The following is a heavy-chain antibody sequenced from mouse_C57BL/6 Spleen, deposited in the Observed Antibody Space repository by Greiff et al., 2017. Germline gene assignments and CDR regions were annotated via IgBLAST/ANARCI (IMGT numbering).Heavy chain of an antibody. V-gene: IGHV1-82*01. D-gene: IGHD1-1*01. CDR3: AFPLITTVVAPKAMDY. CDR2: IYPGDGDT. J-gene: IGHJ4*01. Sequence: QVQLQQSGPELVKPGASVKISCKASGYAFSSSWMNWVKQRPGKGLEWIGRIYPGDGDTNYNGKFKGKATLTADKSSSTAYMQLSSLTSEDSAVYFCAFPLITTVVAPKAMDYWGQGTSVTVSS. CDR1: GYAFSSSW.